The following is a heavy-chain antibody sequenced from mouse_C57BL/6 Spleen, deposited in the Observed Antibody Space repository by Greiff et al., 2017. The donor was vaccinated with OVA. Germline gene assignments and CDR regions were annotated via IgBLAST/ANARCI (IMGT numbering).Heavy chain of an antibody. V-gene: IGHV3-6*01. CDR1: GYSITSVYY. CDR3: ARRDYGSSGDY. CDR2: ISYDGSN. Sequence: EVQLKESGPGLVKPSQSLSLTCSVTGYSITSVYYWTWIRQFPGNKLEWMGYISYDGSNNYNPSLKNRISITRDTSKNQFFLKLNSVTTEDTATYYCARRDYGSSGDYWGQGTTLTVSS. D-gene: IGHD1-1*01. J-gene: IGHJ2*01.